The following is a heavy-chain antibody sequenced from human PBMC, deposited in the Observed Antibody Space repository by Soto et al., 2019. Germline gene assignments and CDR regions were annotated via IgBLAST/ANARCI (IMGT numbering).Heavy chain of an antibody. J-gene: IGHJ6*02. CDR3: ARDRSSTYYYYGMDL. D-gene: IGHD6-19*01. CDR1: GSSFRGHG. Sequence: GGSLRLSVAASGSSFRGHGMHWARQAPGKGLEWVAVISYDGSNQDYADSVKGRFSISRDNSKNTVYLQMNSLRVEDSAVYYCARDRSSTYYYYGMDLWGQGTTVTVSS. V-gene: IGHV3-30-3*01. CDR2: ISYDGSNQ.